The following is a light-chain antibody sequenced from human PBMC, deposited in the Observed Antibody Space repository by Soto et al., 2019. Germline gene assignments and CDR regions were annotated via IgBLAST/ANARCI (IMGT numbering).Light chain of an antibody. CDR1: QSVSSSY. J-gene: IGKJ4*01. CDR2: DAT. Sequence: EIVLTQSPGTLSLSPGERATLSCRASQSVSSSYLAWFQQKPGQAPRLLIYDATRRATGIPDRFSGSGSGTDFTRTISRLEPEDLAVYYCQQYGSPPFTFGGGTKLEIK. CDR3: QQYGSPPFT. V-gene: IGKV3-20*01.